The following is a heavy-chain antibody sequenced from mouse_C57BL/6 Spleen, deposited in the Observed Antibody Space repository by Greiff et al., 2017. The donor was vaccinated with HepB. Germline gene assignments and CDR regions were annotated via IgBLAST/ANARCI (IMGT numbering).Heavy chain of an antibody. V-gene: IGHV1-55*01. CDR3: AKYYYGSSYDWYFDV. CDR1: GYTLTSYW. CDR2: IYPGSGST. Sequence: QVQLKEPGAELVKPGASVKMSCTASGYTLTSYWITWVKQRPGQGLEWIGDIYPGSGSTNYNEKFKSKATLTVDTSSNTSYMQLSSLTSEVSAVYYAAKYYYGSSYDWYFDVWGTGTTVTVSS. J-gene: IGHJ1*03. D-gene: IGHD1-1*01.